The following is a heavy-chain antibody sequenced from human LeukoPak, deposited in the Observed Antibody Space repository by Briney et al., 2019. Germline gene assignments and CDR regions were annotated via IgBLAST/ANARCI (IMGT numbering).Heavy chain of an antibody. Sequence: TPSETLSLTCTVSGVSISSYYWSWIRQPPGKGLEWIGYIYYSGSTNYNPSLKSRVTISVDTSKNQFSLKLSSVTAADTAVYYCARTTVTTRYYYYMDVWGKGTTVTVSS. CDR3: ARTTVTTRYYYYMDV. V-gene: IGHV4-59*01. D-gene: IGHD4-17*01. CDR2: IYYSGST. J-gene: IGHJ6*03. CDR1: GVSISSYY.